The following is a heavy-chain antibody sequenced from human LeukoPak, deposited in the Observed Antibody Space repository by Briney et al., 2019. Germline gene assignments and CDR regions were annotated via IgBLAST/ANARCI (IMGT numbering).Heavy chain of an antibody. Sequence: SVKVSCKASGGTFSNYSINWVRQAPGQGLEWMGRFIPILDITNYVQKFQGRVTITADKSTSTAYMELSSLRSEDTAVYYCARIYGSYDADDAFDIWGQGTMVTVSS. CDR2: FIPILDIT. V-gene: IGHV1-69*02. CDR3: ARIYGSYDADDAFDI. D-gene: IGHD1-26*01. J-gene: IGHJ3*02. CDR1: GGTFSNYS.